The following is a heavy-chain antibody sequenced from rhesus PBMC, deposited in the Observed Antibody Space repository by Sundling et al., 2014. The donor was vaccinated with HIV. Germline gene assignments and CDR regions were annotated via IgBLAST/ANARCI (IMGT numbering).Heavy chain of an antibody. D-gene: IGHD3-9*01. CDR2: IYGATGNI. CDR1: GGSVSANYG. V-gene: IGHV4-143*01. CDR3: GRDDEDDDDYYPPPLES. Sequence: QVQLQESGPGLLKPSETLSLTCAVSGGSVSANYGWGWIRQPPGKGLEWIATIYGATGNIYYNPFLKSRVTLSRDTSKNQFSLNLNSMTAADTAVYYCGRDDEDDDDYYPPPLESWGQGVVVTVSS. J-gene: IGHJ6*01.